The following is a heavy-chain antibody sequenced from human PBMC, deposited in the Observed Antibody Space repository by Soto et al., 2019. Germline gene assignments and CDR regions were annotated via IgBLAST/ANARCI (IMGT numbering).Heavy chain of an antibody. Sequence: SETLSLTCTVSGGSISSSSYYWGWIRQPPGKGLEWIGSIYYSGSTYYNPSLKSRVTISVDTSKNQFSLKLSSVTAADTAVYYCARQLVVVAATTNFDYWGQGTLVTVSS. CDR1: GGSISSSSYY. J-gene: IGHJ4*02. V-gene: IGHV4-39*01. CDR3: ARQLVVVAATTNFDY. D-gene: IGHD2-15*01. CDR2: IYYSGST.